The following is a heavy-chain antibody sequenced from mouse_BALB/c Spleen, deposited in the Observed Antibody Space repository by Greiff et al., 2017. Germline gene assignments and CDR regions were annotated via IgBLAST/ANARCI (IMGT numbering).Heavy chain of an antibody. CDR3: ARGTTALYAMDY. D-gene: IGHD1-2*01. CDR2: IDPANGNT. V-gene: IGHV14-3*02. CDR1: GFNIKDTY. Sequence: VQLKQSGAELVKPGASVKLSCTASGFNIKDTYMHWVKQRPEQGLEWIGRIDPANGNTKYDPKFQGKATITADTSSNTAYLQLSSLTSEDTAVYYCARGTTALYAMDYWGQGTSVTVSS. J-gene: IGHJ4*01.